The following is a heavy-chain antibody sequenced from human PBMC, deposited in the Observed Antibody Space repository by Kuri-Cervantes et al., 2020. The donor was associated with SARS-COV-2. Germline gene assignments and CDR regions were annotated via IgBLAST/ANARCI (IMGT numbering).Heavy chain of an antibody. CDR1: GFTFSCYW. Sequence: GEALEISCAAAGFTFSCYWMSWVRQAPGKGLEWGANIKQDGSEKYYVDSVKGRFTISRDNAKNSLYLQMNSLRAEDTAVYYCAREGSQYQLLRGAYFDYWGQGTLVTVSS. CDR3: AREGSQYQLLRGAYFDY. V-gene: IGHV3-7*05. J-gene: IGHJ4*02. D-gene: IGHD2-2*01. CDR2: IKQDGSEK.